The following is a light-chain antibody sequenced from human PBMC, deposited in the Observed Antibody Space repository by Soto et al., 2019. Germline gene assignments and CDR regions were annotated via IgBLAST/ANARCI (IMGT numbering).Light chain of an antibody. Sequence: QSVLTQPPSVSAAPGQTVTISCSGSNSNIGNNYVSWFQQLPGTAPKLLIYENNKRPSGIPDRFSGSKSGTSATLGITGLPTGDEADYYCGTWDSSLSAGVFGGGTKVTVL. V-gene: IGLV1-51*02. J-gene: IGLJ3*02. CDR2: ENN. CDR1: NSNIGNNY. CDR3: GTWDSSLSAGV.